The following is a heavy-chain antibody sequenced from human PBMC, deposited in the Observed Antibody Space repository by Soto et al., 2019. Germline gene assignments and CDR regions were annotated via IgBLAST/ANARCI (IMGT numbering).Heavy chain of an antibody. V-gene: IGHV4-34*01. CDR2: INHSGST. CDR3: ARGSSYYDSRGPIDY. CDR1: GGSFSGYY. D-gene: IGHD3-22*01. Sequence: SETLSLTCAVYGGSFSGYYWSWIRQSPGKGLEWIGEINHSGSTNYNPSLKSRVTISVDTSKNQFSLKLSSVTAADTAVYYCARGSSYYDSRGPIDYWGQGTLVTVSS. J-gene: IGHJ4*02.